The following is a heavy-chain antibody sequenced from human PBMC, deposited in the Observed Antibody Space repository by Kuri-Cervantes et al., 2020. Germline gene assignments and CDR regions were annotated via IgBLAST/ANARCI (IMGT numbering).Heavy chain of an antibody. CDR1: GGSFSGYF. CDR3: ARVAGGLYSYGFDY. CDR2: INHSGTT. Sequence: SQTLSLTCAVYGGSFSGYFWTWIRQPPGKGLEWIGEINHSGTTNNNPSLKSRVTISVDTSKNQFSLKLSSVTAADTAVYYCARVAGGLYSYGFDYWGQGTLVTVSS. J-gene: IGHJ4*02. V-gene: IGHV4-34*01. D-gene: IGHD5-18*01.